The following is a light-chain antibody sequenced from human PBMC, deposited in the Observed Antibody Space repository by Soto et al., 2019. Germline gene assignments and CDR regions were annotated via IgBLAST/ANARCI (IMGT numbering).Light chain of an antibody. CDR2: DVS. J-gene: IGLJ1*01. CDR3: CSYAGSYRYV. Sequence: QSALTQPRSVSGSPGQSVTLSCTGTSSDVGRYNFVSWYQQHPGKAPKLMIYDVSKRPSGVPDRFSGSKSGNTASLTFSGLQAEDEADYYCCSYAGSYRYVFGTGTKVTVL. V-gene: IGLV2-11*01. CDR1: SSDVGRYNF.